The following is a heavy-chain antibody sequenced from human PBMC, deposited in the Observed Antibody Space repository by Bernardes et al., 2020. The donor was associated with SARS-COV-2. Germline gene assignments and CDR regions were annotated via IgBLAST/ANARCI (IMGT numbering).Heavy chain of an antibody. CDR2: IIPILGIA. D-gene: IGHD2-8*02. CDR1: GGTFSSYA. CDR3: ARDPPFRGGVRYYYGMDV. J-gene: IGHJ6*02. Sequence: SVKVSCKASGGTFSSYAISWVRQAPGQGLEWMGRIIPILGIANYAQKFQGRVTITADKSTSTAYMELSSLRSEDTAVYYCARDPPFRGGVRYYYGMDVWGQGTTVTVSS. V-gene: IGHV1-69*04.